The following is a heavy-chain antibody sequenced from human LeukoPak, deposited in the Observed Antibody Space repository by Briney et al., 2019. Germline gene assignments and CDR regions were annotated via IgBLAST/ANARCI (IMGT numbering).Heavy chain of an antibody. CDR1: GGFISSYY. V-gene: IGHV4-4*07. CDR2: IYTSGST. D-gene: IGHD3-10*01. Sequence: PSETLSLTCTVSGGFISSYYWSWIRQPAGKGLEWIGRIYTSGSTNYNPSLKSRVTMSVDTSKNQFSLKLTSVTDADTAVYYCARDPSPTAVHYYGSGSYYHAFDIWGQGTLVTVSS. J-gene: IGHJ3*02. CDR3: ARDPSPTAVHYYGSGSYYHAFDI.